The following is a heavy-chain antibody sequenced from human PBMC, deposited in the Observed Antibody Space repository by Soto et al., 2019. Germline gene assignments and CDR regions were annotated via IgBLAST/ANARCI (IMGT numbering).Heavy chain of an antibody. CDR3: AREVYYDILTGYYRAYYGMDV. CDR1: GGSFTAHY. V-gene: IGHV4-34*01. J-gene: IGHJ6*02. D-gene: IGHD3-9*01. CDR2: INHTGDT. Sequence: PSETLSLTCAVYGGSFTAHYWNWIRQTLGQGLEWIGEINHTGDTNYNPSLKGRVTMSVDTSKNQFSLQLRSVTAADTAVYYCAREVYYDILTGYYRAYYGMDVWGQGTTVTVSS.